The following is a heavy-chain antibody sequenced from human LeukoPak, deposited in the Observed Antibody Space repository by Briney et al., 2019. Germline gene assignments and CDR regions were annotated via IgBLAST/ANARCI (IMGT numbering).Heavy chain of an antibody. CDR3: ARHRGSSSNFDY. V-gene: IGHV4-39*01. CDR1: GGSISRNNYY. Sequence: TSETLSLTCTVSGGSISRNNYYWDWIRQPPGKGLEYIGSIYYSGSTCNTPSLKSRVTISVDTSKNQFSLKLSSVTATDTAVYYCARHRGSSSNFDYWGQGTLVTVSS. D-gene: IGHD6-6*01. CDR2: IYYSGST. J-gene: IGHJ4*02.